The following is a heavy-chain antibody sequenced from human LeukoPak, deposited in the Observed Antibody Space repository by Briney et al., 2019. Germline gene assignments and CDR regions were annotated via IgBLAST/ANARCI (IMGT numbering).Heavy chain of an antibody. CDR1: GFSFSDYY. Sequence: PGGSLRLSCEASGFSFSDYYMHWVRQAPGRGLEWVGRIKIKANSYTTENAASVQGRFSISRDDSKNSLYLQMSSLTSEDTAVYYCARENWYLDLWGRGTLVTVSS. V-gene: IGHV3-72*01. J-gene: IGHJ2*01. CDR2: IKIKANSYTT. CDR3: ARENWYLDL.